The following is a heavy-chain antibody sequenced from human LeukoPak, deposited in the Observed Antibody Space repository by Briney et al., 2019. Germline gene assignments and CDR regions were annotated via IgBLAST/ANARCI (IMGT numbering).Heavy chain of an antibody. J-gene: IGHJ4*02. CDR3: AKGPKKQMVGSRGYYFDF. CDR2: IWTDGGT. V-gene: IGHV3-53*01. Sequence: GGSLRLSCAASGFTVTYYYMSWVRQAPGKGLEWVSVIWTDGGTYYADSVKGRFTISRDNSKNTLYLQVNSLRAEDTAVYFCAKGPKKQMVGSRGYYFDFWGQGTLVTVSS. D-gene: IGHD6-13*01. CDR1: GFTVTYYY.